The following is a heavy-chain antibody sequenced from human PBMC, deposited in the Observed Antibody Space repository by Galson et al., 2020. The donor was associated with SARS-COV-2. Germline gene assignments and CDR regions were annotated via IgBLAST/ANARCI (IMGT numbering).Heavy chain of an antibody. CDR3: ARLRYYDVLTGYIVDV. V-gene: IGHV1-2*02. J-gene: IGHJ6*02. CDR1: GYTFTDYY. CDR2: KNPKSGGT. D-gene: IGHD3-9*01. Sequence: ASVKVSCKASGYTFTDYYIHWVRQAPGQGQEWMGSKNPKSGGTNYAQKFEGRVTMTRDTSITTAYMELSRLSADDTAVYYCARLRYYDVLTGYIVDVWGQGTMVTVSS.